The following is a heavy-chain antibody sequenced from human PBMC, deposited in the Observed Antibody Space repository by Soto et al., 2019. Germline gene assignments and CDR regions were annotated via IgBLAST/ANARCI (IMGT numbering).Heavy chain of an antibody. J-gene: IGHJ3*02. Sequence: GGSLRFSCAASGFTFSSYWMSWVRQAPGKGLEWVANIKQDGSEKYYVDSVKGRFTISRDNAKNSLYLQMNSLRAEDTAVYYCARDISGAARPIRGFDIWGQGTMVTVSS. CDR2: IKQDGSEK. CDR1: GFTFSSYW. V-gene: IGHV3-7*05. CDR3: ARDISGAARPIRGFDI. D-gene: IGHD6-6*01.